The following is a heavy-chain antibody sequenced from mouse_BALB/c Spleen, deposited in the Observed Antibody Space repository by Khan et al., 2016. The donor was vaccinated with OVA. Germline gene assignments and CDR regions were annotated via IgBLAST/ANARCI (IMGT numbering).Heavy chain of an antibody. CDR1: GYSFTSYY. CDR2: IDPFNGGT. J-gene: IGHJ3*01. Sequence: VQLQQSGPELMKPGASVKIACKASGYSFTSYYMHWVKQSHGKSLEWIGYIDPFNGGTTYNQKFKSKATLTVDKSSSTAYMHLSSLPSEDSAVYYWARLGLNNWFAYWGQVALVTV. V-gene: IGHV1S135*01. CDR3: ARLGLNNWFAY. D-gene: IGHD1-3*01.